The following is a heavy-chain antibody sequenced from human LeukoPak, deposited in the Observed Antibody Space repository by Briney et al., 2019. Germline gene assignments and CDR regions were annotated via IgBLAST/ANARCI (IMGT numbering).Heavy chain of an antibody. J-gene: IGHJ4*02. V-gene: IGHV3-30-3*01. CDR1: GFTFSSYA. Sequence: PGGSLRLSCAASGFTFSSYAMHWVRQAPGKGLEWVAVISYDGSNKFYADSVKGRFTISRDNPKSTLYLQMNSLRVEDTAVYYCARDSYSSGWDYFDYWGQGTLVTVSS. CDR3: ARDSYSSGWDYFDY. D-gene: IGHD6-19*01. CDR2: ISYDGSNK.